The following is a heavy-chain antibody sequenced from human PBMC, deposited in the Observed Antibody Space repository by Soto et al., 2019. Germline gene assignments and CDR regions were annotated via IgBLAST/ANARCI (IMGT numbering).Heavy chain of an antibody. CDR2: ISAYNGKT. D-gene: IGHD5-18*01. J-gene: IGHJ6*03. CDR1: GVTFSSYA. V-gene: IGHV1-18*01. CDR3: ARDRGYSYGYAEYYCYMDV. Sequence: GASVKVSCKASGVTFSSYAISWVRQAPGQGLEWMGWISAYNGKTNYAQKLQGRVTMTTDTSTSTAYMELRSLRSDDTAVYYCARDRGYSYGYAEYYCYMDVWGKGTTVTVSS.